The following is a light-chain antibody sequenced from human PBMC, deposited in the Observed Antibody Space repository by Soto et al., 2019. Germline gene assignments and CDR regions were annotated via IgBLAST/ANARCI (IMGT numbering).Light chain of an antibody. CDR1: SSDVGDYYY. Sequence: LTQPASVSGSPGQSITISCTGISSDVGDYYYVSWYQHHPGKAPKLIIYGVSNRPSGVSNRFSGSKSGNTASLTISGLQTDDEADYYCSSYTSSANFVFGTGTKVTVL. CDR3: SSYTSSANFV. CDR2: GVS. V-gene: IGLV2-14*01. J-gene: IGLJ1*01.